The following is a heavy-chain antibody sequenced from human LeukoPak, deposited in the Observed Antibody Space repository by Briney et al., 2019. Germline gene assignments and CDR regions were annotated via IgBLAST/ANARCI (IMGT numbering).Heavy chain of an antibody. V-gene: IGHV4-30-4*08. CDR3: ARAFGVVINGGYFDP. D-gene: IGHD3-3*01. J-gene: IGHJ5*02. Sequence: SETLSLTRTVSGGSISSGDYYWSWIRQPPGKGLEWIGYIYYSGSAYYNPSLKSRITISVDTSKNQFSLKLNSMTAADTAVYYCARAFGVVINGGYFDPWGQGTLVTVSS. CDR1: GGSISSGDYY. CDR2: IYYSGSA.